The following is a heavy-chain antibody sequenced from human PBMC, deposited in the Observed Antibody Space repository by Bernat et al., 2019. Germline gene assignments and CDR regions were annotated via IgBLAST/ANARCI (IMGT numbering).Heavy chain of an antibody. J-gene: IGHJ5*02. Sequence: QVQLVQSGAEVKKPGSSVKVSCKASGGTFSSYTISWVRQAPGQGLEWMGRIIPILGIANYAQKFQGRVTLTADKSTSTAYMELSSLRSEDTAVYYCARVVDGNRPRWFDPWGQGTLVTVSS. CDR1: GGTFSSYT. CDR2: IIPILGIA. D-gene: IGHD2-15*01. V-gene: IGHV1-69*02. CDR3: ARVVDGNRPRWFDP.